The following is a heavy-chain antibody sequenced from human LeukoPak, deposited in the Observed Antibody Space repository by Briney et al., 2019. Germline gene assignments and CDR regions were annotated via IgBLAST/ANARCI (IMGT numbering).Heavy chain of an antibody. CDR3: ARGCGGDCYSDDAFDI. Sequence: PSETLSLTCTVSGGSISSYYWSWIRQPAGKGLEWIGRIYTSGSTNYNPSLKSRVTMSVDTSKNQFSLTLSSVTAADTAVYYCARGCGGDCYSDDAFDIWGQGTMVTASS. J-gene: IGHJ3*02. CDR1: GGSISSYY. CDR2: IYTSGST. D-gene: IGHD2-21*02. V-gene: IGHV4-4*07.